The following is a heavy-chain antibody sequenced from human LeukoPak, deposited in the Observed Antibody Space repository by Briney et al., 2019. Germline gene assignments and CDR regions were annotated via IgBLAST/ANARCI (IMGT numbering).Heavy chain of an antibody. CDR2: MNPNSGNT. V-gene: IGHV1-8*03. Sequence: GSVKVSCKASGYTFTSYDINWVRPATGQGLEWMGWMNPNSGNTGYAQKFQGRVTITRNTSISTAYMELSSLRSEDTAVYYCARVRDGYNDAYNIWGQGTMVTVTS. CDR1: GYTFTSYD. CDR3: ARVRDGYNDAYNI. D-gene: IGHD5-24*01. J-gene: IGHJ3*02.